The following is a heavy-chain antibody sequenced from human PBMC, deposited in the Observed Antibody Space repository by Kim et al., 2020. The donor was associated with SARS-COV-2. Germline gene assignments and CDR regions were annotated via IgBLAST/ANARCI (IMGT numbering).Heavy chain of an antibody. V-gene: IGHV4-38-2*02. J-gene: IGHJ6*02. CDR3: TISDYSQFYYYYGMDV. D-gene: IGHD4-4*01. Sequence: SETLSLTCTVSGYSISSGYYWGWIRQPPGKGLEWIGSIYHSGSTYYNPSLKSRVTISVDTSKNQFSLKLSSVTAADTAVYYCTISDYSQFYYYYGMDVWGQGTTVTVSS. CDR1: GYSISSGYY. CDR2: IYHSGST.